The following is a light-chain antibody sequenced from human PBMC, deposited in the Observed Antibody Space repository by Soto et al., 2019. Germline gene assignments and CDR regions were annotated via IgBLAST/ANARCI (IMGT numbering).Light chain of an antibody. CDR1: SSDVGGYNY. CDR2: DVS. Sequence: QSVLAQPASVSGSPGQSITISCTGTSSDVGGYNYFSWYQQHPGKAPKLMIYDVSNRPSGVSNRFSGSKSGNTASLTISVLQAEDEADNYCSSYTSSSTLLYVFGTGTKVTVL. J-gene: IGLJ1*01. V-gene: IGLV2-14*01. CDR3: SSYTSSSTLLYV.